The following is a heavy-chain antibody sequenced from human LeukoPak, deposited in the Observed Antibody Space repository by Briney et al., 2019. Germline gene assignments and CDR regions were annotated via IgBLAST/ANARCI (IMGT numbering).Heavy chain of an antibody. J-gene: IGHJ4*02. V-gene: IGHV1-58*02. CDR1: GFTFTSST. D-gene: IGHD3-10*01. Sequence: TSVKLSCKASGFTFTSSTIQWVRQARGQRLEWIGWIVVGSGNTNYAQKFQERVIITRDMSTTTVYMELSSLRSEDTAVYYCAGAPWFGELTLDYWGQGTLVTVSS. CDR3: AGAPWFGELTLDY. CDR2: IVVGSGNT.